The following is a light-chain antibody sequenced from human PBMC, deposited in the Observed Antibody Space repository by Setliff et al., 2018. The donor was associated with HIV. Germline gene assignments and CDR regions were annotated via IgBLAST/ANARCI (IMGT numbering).Light chain of an antibody. CDR3: SSYRSSDTGV. CDR1: SSDVGGYNY. V-gene: IGLV2-14*01. J-gene: IGLJ1*01. CDR2: EVT. Sequence: SALTQPASVSGSPGQSITISCTGTSSDVGGYNYVSWYQQHPGKAPKHIIYEVTNRPSGVSNRFSGSKSGNTASLTISGLQAEDEADYYCSSYRSSDTGVFGTGTKVTVL.